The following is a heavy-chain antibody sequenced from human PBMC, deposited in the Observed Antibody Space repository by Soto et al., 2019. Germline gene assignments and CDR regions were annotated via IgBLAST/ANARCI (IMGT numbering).Heavy chain of an antibody. Sequence: SETLSLTCTSSGDSISDSSFYWAWIRQPPGKGLEWIGSIYYKGYTKYNPSLESRVTVTVDTSKNQFSLKLSSVTAADTAVYYCARHPSDFWFDPWGQGTLVTVSS. CDR3: ARHPSDFWFDP. CDR2: IYYKGYT. J-gene: IGHJ5*02. CDR1: GDSISDSSFY. D-gene: IGHD2-21*02. V-gene: IGHV4-39*01.